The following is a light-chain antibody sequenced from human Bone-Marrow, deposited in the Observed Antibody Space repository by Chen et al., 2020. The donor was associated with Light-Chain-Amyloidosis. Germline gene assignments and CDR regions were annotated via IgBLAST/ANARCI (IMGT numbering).Light chain of an antibody. V-gene: IGLV3-25*03. CDR2: RDT. Sequence: SYELTQPPSGSVSPGQTARITCSGDDLPTKYAYWYQQKPGQAPVLVIHRDTERPSGISERFSGSSSGTTATLTIGGVQAEDEADYHCQSADSSGTYEVIFGGGTKLTVL. CDR3: QSADSSGTYEVI. J-gene: IGLJ2*01. CDR1: DLPTKY.